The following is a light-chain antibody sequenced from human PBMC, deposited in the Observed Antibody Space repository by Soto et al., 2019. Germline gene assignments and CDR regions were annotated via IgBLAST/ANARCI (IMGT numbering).Light chain of an antibody. CDR3: SSYTSRTTLVV. CDR1: SSDVGGYNY. V-gene: IGLV2-14*03. CDR2: DVT. J-gene: IGLJ2*01. Sequence: QSALTQPASVSGSPGQSITISCTGTSSDVGGYNYVFWYQQHPGKAPKLIVYDVTNRPSGVSTRFSGSKSGNTASLTISGLQAEDEGDYYCSSYTSRTTLVVFGGGTKRTVL.